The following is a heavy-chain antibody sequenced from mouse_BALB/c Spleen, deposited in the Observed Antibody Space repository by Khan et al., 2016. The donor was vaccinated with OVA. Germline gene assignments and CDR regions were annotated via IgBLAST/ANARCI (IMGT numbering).Heavy chain of an antibody. CDR1: GYNFTSYW. CDR3: ARIKKIVATYFDD. D-gene: IGHD1-1*01. CDR2: TNPTNGRT. V-gene: IGHV1S81*02. J-gene: IGHJ2*01. Sequence: QVKVEEPGAERKKGGGSVKMSCKASGYNFTSYWMHWVKQRLGQGLEWFAETNPTNGRTYYNEKFKSKATLTVDKSSSTAYMLLSGQTIEDSAVYYGARIKKIVATYFDDWGQGTTLTVSS.